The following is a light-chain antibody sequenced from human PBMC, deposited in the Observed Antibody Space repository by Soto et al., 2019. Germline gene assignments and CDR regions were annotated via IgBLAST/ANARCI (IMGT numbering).Light chain of an antibody. CDR3: QQSYNGPRT. J-gene: IGKJ1*01. V-gene: IGKV4-1*01. CDR2: WAS. Sequence: DIVMTQSPDSLAVSLGERATINCKSSQSLLYNVNNKNYLAWYQKKPGQPPKLLIYWASTRESGFPDRXSGSWSGTDFTLTISSLQAEDVAFYYCQQSYNGPRTFGQGTKVEIK. CDR1: QSLLYNVNNKNY.